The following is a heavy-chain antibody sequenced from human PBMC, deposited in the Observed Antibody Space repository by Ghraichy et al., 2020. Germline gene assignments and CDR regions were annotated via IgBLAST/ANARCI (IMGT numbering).Heavy chain of an antibody. J-gene: IGHJ6*02. D-gene: IGHD4-23*01. CDR3: ARGSRVVRFFYYDGMDV. CDR1: GFTFSSYS. Sequence: GGSLRLSCVGSGFTFSSYSMNWVRQSPGKGLEWVSYITSSSRTTSYADSVKGRFTISRDNAQNSVYLQMNSLRDEDTAVYYCARGSRVVRFFYYDGMDVWGQGTTVTVSS. CDR2: ITSSSRTT. V-gene: IGHV3-48*02.